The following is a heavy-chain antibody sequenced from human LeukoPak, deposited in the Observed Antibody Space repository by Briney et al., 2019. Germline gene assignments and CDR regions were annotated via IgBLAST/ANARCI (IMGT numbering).Heavy chain of an antibody. Sequence: GASVKVPCKASGYTFTSYDINWVRQATGQGLEWMGWMNPNSGNTGYAQKFQGRVTMTRNTSISTAYMELSSLRSEDTAVYYCARNTYYYDSSGYSYWFDPWGQGTLVTVSS. CDR1: GYTFTSYD. J-gene: IGHJ5*02. D-gene: IGHD3-22*01. CDR3: ARNTYYYDSSGYSYWFDP. CDR2: MNPNSGNT. V-gene: IGHV1-8*01.